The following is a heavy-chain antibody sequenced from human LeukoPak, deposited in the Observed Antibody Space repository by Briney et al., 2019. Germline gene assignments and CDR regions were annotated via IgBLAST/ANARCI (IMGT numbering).Heavy chain of an antibody. CDR2: ISYDGSNK. V-gene: IGHV3-30*04. Sequence: GGSLRLSCAASGFTFSSYAMHWVRQAPGKGLEWVAVISYDGSNKYYADSVKGRFTISRDNSKNTLYLQMNRLRAEDTAVYYCARDGCSGGSCSWFDYWGQGTLVTVSS. CDR1: GFTFSSYA. CDR3: ARDGCSGGSCSWFDY. D-gene: IGHD2-15*01. J-gene: IGHJ5*01.